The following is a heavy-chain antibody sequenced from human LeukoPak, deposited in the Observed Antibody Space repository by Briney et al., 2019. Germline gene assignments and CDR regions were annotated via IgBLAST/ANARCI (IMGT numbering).Heavy chain of an antibody. CDR1: GFSLSTSGVG. V-gene: IGHV2-5*02. CDR2: ICWDDDK. CDR3: AHSVGYSGGWSKKYYFDN. D-gene: IGHD6-19*01. Sequence: ESGPTLVNPTQTLTLTCTFSGFSLSTSGVGVGWIRQPPGKALEWLALICWDDDKRYSPSLKSRLTITKDTSKNQVVLTMNNMDPVDTATYYCAHSVGYSGGWSKKYYFDNWGQGTLVTVSS. J-gene: IGHJ4*02.